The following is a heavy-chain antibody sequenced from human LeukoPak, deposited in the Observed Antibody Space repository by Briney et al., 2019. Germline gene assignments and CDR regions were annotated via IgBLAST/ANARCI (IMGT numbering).Heavy chain of an antibody. V-gene: IGHV4-61*02. CDR3: ARVAYGAPARNWYFDL. D-gene: IGHD4-17*01. CDR2: IYTSGST. Sequence: SETLSLTCTVSGGSISSGSYYWSWIRQPAGRGLEWIGRIYTSGSTNYNPSLKSRVTISVDTSKNQFSLKLSSVTAADTAVYYCARVAYGAPARNWYFDLWGRGTLVTVSS. J-gene: IGHJ2*01. CDR1: GGSISSGSYY.